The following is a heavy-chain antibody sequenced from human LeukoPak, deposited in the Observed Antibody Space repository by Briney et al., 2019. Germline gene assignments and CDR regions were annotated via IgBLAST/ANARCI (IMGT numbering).Heavy chain of an antibody. CDR1: GFTFSSYW. V-gene: IGHV3-7*01. CDR3: ARDAMVRGVLIDY. Sequence: PGGSLRLSCVASGFTFSSYWMSWVRQAPGKGLEWVANIKHDGTQNYYVDSVKGRFTISRDNAKNSLFLQMSSLRAEDTAVYYCARDAMVRGVLIDYWGQGTLVTVSS. D-gene: IGHD3-10*01. J-gene: IGHJ4*02. CDR2: IKHDGTQN.